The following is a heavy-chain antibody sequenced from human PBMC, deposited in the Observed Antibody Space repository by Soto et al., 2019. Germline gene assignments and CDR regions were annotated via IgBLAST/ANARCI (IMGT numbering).Heavy chain of an antibody. CDR3: ARGDQYDILLRYYAMDV. CDR1: GFTFSKFD. Sequence: QVQLVESGGGVVQPGTSLRLSCVASGFTFSKFDMHWIRQTPDKRLQGVAFIAYDGINKYYTGTVKGRFTVYRDNSKSTVSLQMNNLRLEDTATYFCARGDQYDILLRYYAMDVWGLGTTVTISS. CDR2: IAYDGINK. D-gene: IGHD2-15*01. J-gene: IGHJ6*02. V-gene: IGHV3-30-3*01.